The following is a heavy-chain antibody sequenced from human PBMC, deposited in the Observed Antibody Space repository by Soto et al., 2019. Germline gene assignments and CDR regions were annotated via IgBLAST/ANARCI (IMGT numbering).Heavy chain of an antibody. Sequence: QVQLVQSGAEVKKPGASVKVSCKASGYTFTSFYMHWVRQAPGQGLEWMGIINPSGTTTEYAQKFQGRVTMTRDTSTSTYYLELSSLASEDTDVYYCANRQVAWHFCCGMEVCGHGTAVTVSS. CDR1: GYTFTSFY. CDR3: ANRQVAWHFCCGMEV. CDR2: INPSGTTT. J-gene: IGHJ6*02. V-gene: IGHV1-46*01.